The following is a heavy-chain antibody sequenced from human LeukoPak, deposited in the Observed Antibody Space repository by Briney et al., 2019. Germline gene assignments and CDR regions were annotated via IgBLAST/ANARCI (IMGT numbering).Heavy chain of an antibody. D-gene: IGHD1-26*01. V-gene: IGHV3-23*01. CDR2: ISGSGDYT. CDR3: ARGGGSYAYFDY. Sequence: GGSLRLSCAASGFTFSSYAMTWARQAPGKGLEWVSSISGSGDYTNYADSVKDRFTISRDNSKNTLYLQMNSLRAEDTAVYYCARGGGSYAYFDYWGQGTLVTVSS. CDR1: GFTFSSYA. J-gene: IGHJ4*02.